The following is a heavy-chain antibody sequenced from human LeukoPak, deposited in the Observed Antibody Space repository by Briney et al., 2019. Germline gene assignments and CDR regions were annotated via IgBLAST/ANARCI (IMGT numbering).Heavy chain of an antibody. J-gene: IGHJ4*02. CDR2: INHSGST. V-gene: IGHV4-34*01. CDR1: GGSFSGYY. D-gene: IGHD2-21*01. CDR3: ARDCRHPRVSVLRRSHYFDY. Sequence: SETLSLTCAVYGGSFSGYYWSWIRQPPGKGLEWIGEINHSGSTNYNPSLKSRVTISVDTSKNQFSLKLSSVTAADTAVYYCARDCRHPRVSVLRRSHYFDYWGQGTLVTVSS.